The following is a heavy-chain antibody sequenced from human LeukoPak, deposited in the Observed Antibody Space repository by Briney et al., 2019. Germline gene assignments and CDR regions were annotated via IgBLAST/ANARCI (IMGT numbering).Heavy chain of an antibody. CDR3: ARVDYYGSGSYSY. D-gene: IGHD3-10*01. V-gene: IGHV1-18*04. CDR2: ISAYNGNT. CDR1: GYIFTSYG. J-gene: IGHJ4*02. Sequence: ASVTVSCKASGYIFTSYGISWVRQAPGQGLEWMGWISAYNGNTNYAQKLQGRVTMTTDTSTSTAYMELRRLRSDVTAVYYCARVDYYGSGSYSYWGQGSLVSDSS.